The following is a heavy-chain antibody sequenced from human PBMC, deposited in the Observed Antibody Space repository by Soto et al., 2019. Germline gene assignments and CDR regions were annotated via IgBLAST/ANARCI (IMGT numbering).Heavy chain of an antibody. D-gene: IGHD3-22*01. Sequence: GGSLRLSCAASGFTFSSYWMSWVRQAPGKGLEWVANIKQDGSEKYYVDSVKGRFTISRDNAKNSLYLQMNSLRAEDTAVYYCARDDTYYYDSSGYSDAVDCWGQGTMVTVSS. V-gene: IGHV3-7*05. J-gene: IGHJ3*01. CDR1: GFTFSSYW. CDR3: ARDDTYYYDSSGYSDAVDC. CDR2: IKQDGSEK.